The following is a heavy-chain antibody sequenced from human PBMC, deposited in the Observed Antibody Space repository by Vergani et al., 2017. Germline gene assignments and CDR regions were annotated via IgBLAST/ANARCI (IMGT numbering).Heavy chain of an antibody. J-gene: IGHJ6*03. Sequence: EVQLVESGGGLVQPGGSLRLSCAASGFTVSSNYMSWVRQAPGKGLEWVSVIYSGGSTYYADSVKGRFTISRHNSKNTLYLQMNSLRAEDTAVYYCAGAEEYYGSGSYRGGYYYMDVWGKGTTVTVSS. CDR3: AGAEEYYGSGSYRGGYYYMDV. V-gene: IGHV3-53*04. CDR2: IYSGGST. D-gene: IGHD3-10*01. CDR1: GFTVSSNY.